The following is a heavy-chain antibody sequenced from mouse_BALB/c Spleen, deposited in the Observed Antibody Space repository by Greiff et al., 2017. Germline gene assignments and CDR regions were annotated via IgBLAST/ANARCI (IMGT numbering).Heavy chain of an antibody. Sequence: EVQLVESGAELVKPGASVKLSCTASGFNIKDTYMHWVKQRPEQGLEWIGRIDPANGNTKYDPKFQGKATITADTSSNTAYLQLSSLTSEDTAVYYCAMITTHFDVWGAGTTVTVSS. V-gene: IGHV14-3*02. CDR2: IDPANGNT. CDR1: GFNIKDTY. CDR3: AMITTHFDV. D-gene: IGHD2-4*01. J-gene: IGHJ1*01.